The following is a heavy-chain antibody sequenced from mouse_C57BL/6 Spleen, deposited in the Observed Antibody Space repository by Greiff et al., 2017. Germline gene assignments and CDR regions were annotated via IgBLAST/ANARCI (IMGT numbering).Heavy chain of an antibody. J-gene: IGHJ3*01. V-gene: IGHV1-53*01. D-gene: IGHD1-1*01. CDR1: GYTFTSYW. CDR3: ARASTTVVATTPFAY. CDR2: INPSNGGT. Sequence: QVQLKQPGTELVKPGASVKLSCKASGYTFTSYWMHWVKQRPGQGLEWIGNINPSNGGTNYNEKFKSKATLTVDKSSSTAYMQLSSLTSEDSAVYYCARASTTVVATTPFAYWGQGTLVTVSA.